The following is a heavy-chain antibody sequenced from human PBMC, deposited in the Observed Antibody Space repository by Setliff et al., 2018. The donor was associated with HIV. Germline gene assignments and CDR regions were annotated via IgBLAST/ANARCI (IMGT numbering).Heavy chain of an antibody. D-gene: IGHD6-25*01. J-gene: IGHJ4*02. CDR1: GYTFTGYY. CDR3: ARGYGAAGGGY. V-gene: IGHV1-2*02. CDR2: INPNNGDT. Sequence: GASVKVSCKTSGYTFTGYYVHWVRQAPGQGLEWMGWINPNNGDTNYAQKFQGRVTMTRDTSKNQFSLKLSSVTAADTAVYYCARGYGAAGGGYWGQGTLVTVPQ.